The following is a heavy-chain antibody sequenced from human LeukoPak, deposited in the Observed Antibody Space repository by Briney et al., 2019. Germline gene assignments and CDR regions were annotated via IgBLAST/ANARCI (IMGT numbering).Heavy chain of an antibody. CDR1: GYSFTSYW. CDR2: IYPGDSDT. Sequence: GESLKISCKGSGYSFTSYWIGWVRQMPGKGLEWMGIIYPGDSDTRYSLSFQGQVTISADKSISTAYLQWSSLKASDTAMYYCARQGVMEGIVAVPAAKGWFDPWGQGTLVTVSS. CDR3: ARQGVMEGIVAVPAAKGWFDP. D-gene: IGHD2-2*01. V-gene: IGHV5-51*01. J-gene: IGHJ5*02.